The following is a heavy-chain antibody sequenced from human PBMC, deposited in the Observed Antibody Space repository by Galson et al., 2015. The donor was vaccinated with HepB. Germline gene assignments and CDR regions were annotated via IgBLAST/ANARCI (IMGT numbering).Heavy chain of an antibody. CDR1: GFTFSSYS. Sequence: SLRLSCAASGFTFSSYSMNWVRQAPGKGLEWVSSISSSSSYIYYADSVKGRFTISRDNAKNSLYLQMNSLRAEDTAVYYCARLQLYYYDSSGYKYGFPWGQGTLVTVSS. J-gene: IGHJ5*02. D-gene: IGHD3-22*01. CDR2: ISSSSSYI. CDR3: ARLQLYYYDSSGYKYGFP. V-gene: IGHV3-21*01.